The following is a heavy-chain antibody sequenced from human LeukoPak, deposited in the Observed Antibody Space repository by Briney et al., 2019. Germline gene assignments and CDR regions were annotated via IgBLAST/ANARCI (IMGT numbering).Heavy chain of an antibody. CDR1: GFSFSSYS. V-gene: IGHV3-48*04. Sequence: GGSLRLSCAASGFSFSSYSMSWIRQAPGKGLEWVSYISSSGSTIYYADSVKGRFTISRDNAKNSLYLQMNSLRAEDTAVYYCARGIVYQLLYYGMDVWGQGTTVTVSS. CDR3: ARGIVYQLLYYGMDV. D-gene: IGHD2-2*01. J-gene: IGHJ6*02. CDR2: ISSSGSTI.